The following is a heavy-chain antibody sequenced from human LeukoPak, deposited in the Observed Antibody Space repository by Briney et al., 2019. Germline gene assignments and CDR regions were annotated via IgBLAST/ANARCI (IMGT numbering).Heavy chain of an antibody. D-gene: IGHD6-6*01. CDR2: IKQDGSEK. CDR1: GFIFSTNW. V-gene: IGHV3-7*03. Sequence: GGSLRLSCAASGFIFSTNWMTWVRQAPGKGLEWVANIKQDGSEKYYVDSVKGRFTISRDNAKNSLYLQMNSLRAEDTALYHCARVGQYSSSYYFDYWGQGTLVTVSS. CDR3: ARVGQYSSSYYFDY. J-gene: IGHJ4*02.